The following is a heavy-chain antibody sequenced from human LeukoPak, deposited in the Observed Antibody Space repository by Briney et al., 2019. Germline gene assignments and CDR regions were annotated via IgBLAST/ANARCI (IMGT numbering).Heavy chain of an antibody. CDR3: AKARDYGDYPH. CDR1: GFTFSSYG. V-gene: IGHV3-33*06. CDR2: IWYDGSNK. Sequence: GGSLRLSCAASGFTFSSYGMHWVGQAPGKGVEWVAGIWYDGSNKYYADSVKGRFTISRDDSKKTVYLQMNSLRAEDTAVYYCAKARDYGDYPHWGQGTLVTVSS. D-gene: IGHD4-17*01. J-gene: IGHJ4*02.